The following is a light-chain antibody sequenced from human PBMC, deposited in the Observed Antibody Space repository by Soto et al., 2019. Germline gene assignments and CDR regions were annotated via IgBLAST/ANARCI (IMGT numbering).Light chain of an antibody. V-gene: IGKV1-39*01. CDR1: QSISSY. CDR3: QQSYSTPYT. Sequence: DIQMTQSPSSLSASVGDRVTITCRGSQSISSYLEWYQQKPGKAPKLLIYAASSLLSGVPSRFSGSGSGTDFTLTISSLQPEDFATYYCQQSYSTPYTFGQGTKLEIK. CDR2: AAS. J-gene: IGKJ2*01.